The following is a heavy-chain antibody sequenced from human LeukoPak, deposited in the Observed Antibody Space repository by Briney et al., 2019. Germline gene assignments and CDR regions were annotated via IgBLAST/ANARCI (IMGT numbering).Heavy chain of an antibody. CDR2: ISFDGSTQ. CDR3: ATDPLRYSSGLETFHI. J-gene: IGHJ3*02. Sequence: GGSLRLSCAASGFTFSSFTMNWVRQAPGKGLEWVALISFDGSTQNSADFVRGRFIISRDNSKNTLHMEMNSLSPEDTAMYYCATDPLRYSSGLETFHIWGQGTMVTVSS. CDR1: GFTFSSFT. D-gene: IGHD5-18*01. V-gene: IGHV3-30*03.